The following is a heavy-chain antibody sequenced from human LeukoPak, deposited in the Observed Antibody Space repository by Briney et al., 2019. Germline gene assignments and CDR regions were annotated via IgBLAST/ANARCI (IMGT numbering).Heavy chain of an antibody. CDR1: GGSISGSSYY. CDR2: IYYSGST. CDR3: ARRRTSYYGMDV. J-gene: IGHJ6*02. Sequence: SETLSLTCTVSGGSISGSSYYWGWIRQPPGKGLEWIGSIYYSGSTYYNPSLKSRVTISVDSSKNQFSLKLSSVTAADTAVYYCARRRTSYYGMDVWGQGTTVTVSS. V-gene: IGHV4-39*01.